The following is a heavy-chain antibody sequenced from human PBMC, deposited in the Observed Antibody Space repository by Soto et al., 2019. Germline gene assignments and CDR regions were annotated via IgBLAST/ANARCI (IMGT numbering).Heavy chain of an antibody. Sequence: GESLKISCAASGFTFSSYGMHWVRQAPGKGLEWVAVISYDGSNKYYADSVKGRFTISRDNSKNTLYLQMNSLRAEDTAVYYCAKDISSIAARQVFDYWGQGTLVTVSS. CDR3: AKDISSIAARQVFDY. V-gene: IGHV3-30*18. J-gene: IGHJ4*02. CDR1: GFTFSSYG. D-gene: IGHD6-6*01. CDR2: ISYDGSNK.